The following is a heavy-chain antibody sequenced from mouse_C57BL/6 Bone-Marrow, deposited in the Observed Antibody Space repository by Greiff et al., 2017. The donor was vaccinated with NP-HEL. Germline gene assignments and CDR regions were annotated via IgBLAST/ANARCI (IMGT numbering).Heavy chain of an antibody. V-gene: IGHV5-16*01. CDR3: ARDSSYYYGSSFFDY. CDR1: GFTFSDYY. CDR2: INYDGSST. J-gene: IGHJ2*01. Sequence: EVKVVESEGGLVQPGSSMKLSCTASGFTFSDYYMAWVRQVPEKGLEWVANINYDGSSTYYLDSLKSRFIISRDNAKNILYLQMSSLKSEDTATYYCARDSSYYYGSSFFDYWGQGTTLTVSS. D-gene: IGHD1-1*01.